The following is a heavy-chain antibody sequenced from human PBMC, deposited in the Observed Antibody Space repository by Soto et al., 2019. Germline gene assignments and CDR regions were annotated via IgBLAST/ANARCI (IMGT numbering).Heavy chain of an antibody. CDR2: IRFDGSNT. V-gene: IGHV3-33*01. Sequence: GGSLRLSCGASAVTFTGFGMHWVRQAPGKGLEWVAVIRFDGSNTYYADSVKGRFTISRDNPKNMLYLQMNSLRAEDTAIYYCARDGVGTTTSFGYFDSWGLGTLVTVSS. CDR3: ARDGVGTTTSFGYFDS. J-gene: IGHJ4*02. D-gene: IGHD1-26*01. CDR1: AVTFTGFG.